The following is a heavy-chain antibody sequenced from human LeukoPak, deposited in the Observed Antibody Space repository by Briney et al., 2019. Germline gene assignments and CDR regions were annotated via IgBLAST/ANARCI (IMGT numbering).Heavy chain of an antibody. D-gene: IGHD3-10*01. Sequence: ASVKVSCKASGYTFTGYYMHWVRQAPGQGLEWMGWINPNSGGTNYAQKFRGRVTMTRDTSISTAYMELSRLRSDDTAVYYCASNYYGSGSYLRAFDIWGQGTMVTVSS. CDR1: GYTFTGYY. J-gene: IGHJ3*02. V-gene: IGHV1-2*02. CDR3: ASNYYGSGSYLRAFDI. CDR2: INPNSGGT.